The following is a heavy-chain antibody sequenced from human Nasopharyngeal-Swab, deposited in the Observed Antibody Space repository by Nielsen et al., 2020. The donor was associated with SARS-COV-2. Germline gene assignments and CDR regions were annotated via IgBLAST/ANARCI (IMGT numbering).Heavy chain of an antibody. Sequence: GESLKISCAASGFTFSSYWMSWVRQAPGKGLEWVANIKQDGSEKYYVDSGKGRFTISRDNAKNSLYLQMNSLRAEDTAVYYCARDSFSRVGAAGSSHYYYYGMDVWGQGTTVTVSS. CDR3: ARDSFSRVGAAGSSHYYYYGMDV. CDR2: IKQDGSEK. J-gene: IGHJ6*02. CDR1: GFTFSSYW. V-gene: IGHV3-7*01. D-gene: IGHD6-13*01.